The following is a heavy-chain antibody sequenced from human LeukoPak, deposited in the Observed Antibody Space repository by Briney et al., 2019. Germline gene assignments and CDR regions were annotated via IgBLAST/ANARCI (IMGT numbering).Heavy chain of an antibody. D-gene: IGHD3-10*01. V-gene: IGHV3-30*04. CDR1: GFTFNRHA. Sequence: GGFLRLSCEASGFTFNRHAMHWVRQTPDKGLEWLVVTSYDGSRQYYADFVRGRFTVSRENSKNTVFLQMNSLRVDDTAVYYCARDWSEGSGSYIDYWGQGALVTVSS. CDR3: ARDWSEGSGSYIDY. CDR2: TSYDGSRQ. J-gene: IGHJ4*02.